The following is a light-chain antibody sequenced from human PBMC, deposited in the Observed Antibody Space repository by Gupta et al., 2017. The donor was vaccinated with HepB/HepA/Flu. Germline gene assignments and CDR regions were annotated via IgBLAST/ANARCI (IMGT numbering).Light chain of an antibody. CDR3: QQSYSSPPT. CDR2: AAS. J-gene: IGKJ4*01. Sequence: DIQMTQSPSSLSASVGDTVTVTCRASQSISSYINWYQQKPGKAPKLLLYAASSLQSGVPSRFSGSGSGTDFTLTISSLQPEDFATYFCQQSYSSPPTFGGGTKVEIK. CDR1: QSISSY. V-gene: IGKV1-39*01.